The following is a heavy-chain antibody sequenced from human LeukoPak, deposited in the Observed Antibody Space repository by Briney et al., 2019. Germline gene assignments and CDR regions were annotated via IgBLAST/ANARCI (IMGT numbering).Heavy chain of an antibody. CDR1: GFTFSTFA. CDR3: ARDDYGGKLDI. V-gene: IGHV3-23*01. CDR2: MSGSGGSGT. D-gene: IGHD4-23*01. Sequence: GGSLRLSCAASGFTFSTFAMSWVRQAPGKGLERVSVMSGSGGSGTYYADSVEGRFTISRDNSKNTLYLQMNSLRAEDTAVYYCARDDYGGKLDIWGQGTVVTVSS. J-gene: IGHJ3*02.